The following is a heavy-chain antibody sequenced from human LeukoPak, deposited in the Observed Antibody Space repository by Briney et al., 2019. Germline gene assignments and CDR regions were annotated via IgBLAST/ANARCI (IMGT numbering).Heavy chain of an antibody. CDR2: VSSSGSTK. J-gene: IGHJ4*02. CDR1: GFTFSSYQ. V-gene: IGHV3-48*03. Sequence: PGGSLRLSCAASGFTFSSYQMNWVRQAPGKGLEWVSYVSSSGSTKYYADFVKGRFTISRDNAKNSLYLQMNSLRAEDTAVYYCARGGRLAYCGGDCYSFYIWGQGTLVTVSS. CDR3: ARGGRLAYCGGDCYSFYI. D-gene: IGHD2-21*02.